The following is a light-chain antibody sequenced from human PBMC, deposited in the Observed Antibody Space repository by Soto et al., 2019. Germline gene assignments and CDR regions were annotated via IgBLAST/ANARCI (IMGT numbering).Light chain of an antibody. CDR3: QQRSNWPPTWT. CDR2: DAS. Sequence: EIVLTQSPATLSLSPGERATLSCRASQSVSTYLAWYQQKPGQAPRLLIYDASKRATGIPVRFSGSGSGTDFTLTITSLEPEDFGFYYCQQRSNWPPTWTFGQGTKVHIK. CDR1: QSVSTY. V-gene: IGKV3-11*01. J-gene: IGKJ1*01.